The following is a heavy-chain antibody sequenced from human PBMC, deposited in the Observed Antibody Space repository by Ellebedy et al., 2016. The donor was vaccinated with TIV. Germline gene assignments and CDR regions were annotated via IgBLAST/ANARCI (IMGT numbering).Heavy chain of an antibody. D-gene: IGHD1-26*01. V-gene: IGHV3-33*08. CDR3: VREVGIRGLDY. Sequence: GESLKISCAASGFTFSDYLMHWVRQAPGKGLAWVAFLWYDGSHKYYADSVKGRFSISRENSKNTLSLQMDSLRADDTAVYYCVREVGIRGLDYWGQGTLVTVSS. CDR1: GFTFSDYL. J-gene: IGHJ4*02. CDR2: LWYDGSHK.